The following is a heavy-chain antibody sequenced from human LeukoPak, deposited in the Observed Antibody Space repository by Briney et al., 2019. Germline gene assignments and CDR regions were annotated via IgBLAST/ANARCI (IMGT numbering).Heavy chain of an antibody. V-gene: IGHV3-7*01. J-gene: IGHJ4*02. CDR2: IKPDGSGK. CDR3: SSQPAVIDLDF. D-gene: IGHD2/OR15-2a*01. CDR1: GFSFSSYW. Sequence: GGSLRLSCAASGFSFSSYWMTWVRQVPGKGLEWVANIKPDGSGKHYMDSVKGRFTISRDNAKSSLYLQMDSLRVEDTGVYYCSSQPAVIDLDFWGQGALVTVSS.